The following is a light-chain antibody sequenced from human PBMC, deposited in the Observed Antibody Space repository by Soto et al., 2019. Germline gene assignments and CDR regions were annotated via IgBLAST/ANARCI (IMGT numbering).Light chain of an antibody. CDR3: APWDDSYTFV. CDR1: SSNIGSNT. Sequence: QSVLTQPPSASGTPGQRVTISCSGSSSNIGSNTVNWYQQLPGTAPKLLIYSNNQRPSGVPDRFSGSKSGTSASLAISGLQSEDEADYYCAPWDDSYTFVFGTGTKVTVL. CDR2: SNN. V-gene: IGLV1-44*01. J-gene: IGLJ1*01.